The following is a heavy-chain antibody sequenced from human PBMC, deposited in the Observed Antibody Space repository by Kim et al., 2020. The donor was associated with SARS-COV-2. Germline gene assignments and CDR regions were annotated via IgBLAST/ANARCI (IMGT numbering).Heavy chain of an antibody. V-gene: IGHV3-33*05. CDR2: ISYDGSNK. CDR3: ARDSWVVAATPGYYYYYGMDV. CDR1: GFTFSSYG. D-gene: IGHD2-15*01. J-gene: IGHJ6*02. Sequence: GGSLRLSCAASGFTFSSYGMHWVGQAPGKGLEWVAVISYDGSNKYYADSVKGRFNISRDNSKNTLYLQMNSLRAEDTAVYYCARDSWVVAATPGYYYYYGMDVWGQGTTLTVSS.